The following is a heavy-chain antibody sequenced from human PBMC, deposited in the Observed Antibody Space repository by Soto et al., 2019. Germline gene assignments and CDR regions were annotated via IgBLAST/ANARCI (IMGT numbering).Heavy chain of an antibody. CDR1: GGAMTSGDKE. CDR3: ARGLPQRQWRNVDV. J-gene: IGHJ6*02. CDR2: INHRGSL. V-gene: IGHV4-31*03. Sequence: SETLSLTCTVTGGAMTSGDKEWTRFRHRPGEGLEWFGYINHRGSLYYNPTLKSRASMSVDTSKNQFSLNLSSVTAADTAVSYCARGLPQRQWRNVDVWGQGTTVTVSS. D-gene: IGHD1-1*01.